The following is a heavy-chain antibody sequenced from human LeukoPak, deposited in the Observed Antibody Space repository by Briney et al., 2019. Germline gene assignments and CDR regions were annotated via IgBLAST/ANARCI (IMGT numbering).Heavy chain of an antibody. V-gene: IGHV4-34*01. Sequence: SETLSLTCAVYGGSFSGYYWSWIRQPPGKGLEWIGEINHSGSTNYNPSLTSLKSRVTISVDTSKNQFSLGLRSVTAADTAVYYCARLDSGDYFFDYWGQGTLVTVSS. CDR1: GGSFSGYY. D-gene: IGHD4-17*01. CDR3: ARLDSGDYFFDY. CDR2: INHSGST. J-gene: IGHJ4*02.